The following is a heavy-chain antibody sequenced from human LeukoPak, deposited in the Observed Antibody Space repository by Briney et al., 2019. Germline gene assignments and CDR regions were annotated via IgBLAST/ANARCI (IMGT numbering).Heavy chain of an antibody. J-gene: IGHJ4*02. CDR2: ISYDGSNK. CDR3: AKDSGIGYSSSWTFDY. V-gene: IGHV3-30*18. D-gene: IGHD6-13*01. CDR1: GFTFSSYG. Sequence: PGGSLRLSCAASGFTFSSYGMHWVRQAPGKGLEWVAVISYDGSNKYYADSVKGRFTISRDNSKSTLYLQMNSLRAEDTAVYYCAKDSGIGYSSSWTFDYWGQGTLVTVSS.